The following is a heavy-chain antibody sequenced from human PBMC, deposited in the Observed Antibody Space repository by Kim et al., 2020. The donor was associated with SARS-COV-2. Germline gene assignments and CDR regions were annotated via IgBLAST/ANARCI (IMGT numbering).Heavy chain of an antibody. CDR3: ARVSGYYYDSVI. CDR2: IWYDGSNK. Sequence: GGSLRLSCAASGFTFSSYGMHWVRQAPGKGLEWVAVIWYDGSNKYYADSVKGRFTISRDNSKNTLYLQMNSLRAEDTAVYYCARVSGYYYDSVIWGQGTMVTVSS. CDR1: GFTFSSYG. D-gene: IGHD3-22*01. J-gene: IGHJ3*02. V-gene: IGHV3-33*01.